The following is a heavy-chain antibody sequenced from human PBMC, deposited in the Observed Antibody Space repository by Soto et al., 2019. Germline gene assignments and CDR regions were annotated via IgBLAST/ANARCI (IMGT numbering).Heavy chain of an antibody. Sequence: GASVKVSWKASGYTFTSYYMHWVRQAPGQGLEWMGIINPSGGSTSYAQKFQGRVTMTRDTSTSTVYMELSSLRSEDTAVYYCARERRDTALAVGVYYWGQGTLVTVSS. V-gene: IGHV1-46*01. D-gene: IGHD5-18*01. CDR1: GYTFTSYY. CDR3: ARERRDTALAVGVYY. J-gene: IGHJ4*02. CDR2: INPSGGST.